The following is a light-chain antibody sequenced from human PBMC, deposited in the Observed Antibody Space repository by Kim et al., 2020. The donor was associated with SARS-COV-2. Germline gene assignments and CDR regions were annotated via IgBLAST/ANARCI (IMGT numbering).Light chain of an antibody. J-gene: IGLJ1*01. V-gene: IGLV1-47*01. CDR1: SSNIGSNY. CDR2: RNN. Sequence: PGQRVTISCSGSSSNIGSNYVYWYQQLPGTAPKLLSYRNNQRPSGVPDRFSGSKSGTSASLAISGLRSEDEADYYCAAWDDSLSVVFGTGTKVTVL. CDR3: AAWDDSLSVV.